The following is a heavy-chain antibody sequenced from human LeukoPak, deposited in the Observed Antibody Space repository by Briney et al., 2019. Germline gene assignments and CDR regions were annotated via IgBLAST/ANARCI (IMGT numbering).Heavy chain of an antibody. D-gene: IGHD3-22*01. V-gene: IGHV3-21*01. Sequence: GGSLRLSCAASGFTFSSYSMNWVRQAPGKGLEWVSSISSSSSYIYYADSVKGRFTISRDNAKNTLNLQMNSLRAEDTAVYYCARDLGQYYDTSDNWFDPWGQGTLVTVSS. CDR1: GFTFSSYS. CDR2: ISSSSSYI. J-gene: IGHJ5*02. CDR3: ARDLGQYYDTSDNWFDP.